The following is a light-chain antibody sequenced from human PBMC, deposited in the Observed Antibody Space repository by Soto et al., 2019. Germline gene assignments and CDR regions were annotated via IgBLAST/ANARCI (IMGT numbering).Light chain of an antibody. V-gene: IGKV3-11*01. CDR3: QQRSNWIFT. Sequence: EVVLTQSPATLSLSPGEGATLSCRASQSVSNYLAWYQQRPGQAPRLLIYDASSRATGIPARFSGSGSGTDVTLTITSLEPEDFAVYYCQQRSNWIFTFGPGTIVDIK. CDR1: QSVSNY. J-gene: IGKJ3*01. CDR2: DAS.